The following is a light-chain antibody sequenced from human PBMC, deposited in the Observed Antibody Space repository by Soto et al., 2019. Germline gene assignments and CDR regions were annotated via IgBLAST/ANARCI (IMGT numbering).Light chain of an antibody. Sequence: QSALTQPASVSGSPGKSITISCTGTSSDIGGYNYVSWYQHHPGKAPKLMIFEVTNRPSGVSNRFSGSKSGNTASLTISGLQAEDEADYYCTSYTSSSILLFGGGSKLTVL. CDR3: TSYTSSSILL. J-gene: IGLJ2*01. V-gene: IGLV2-14*01. CDR2: EVT. CDR1: SSDIGGYNY.